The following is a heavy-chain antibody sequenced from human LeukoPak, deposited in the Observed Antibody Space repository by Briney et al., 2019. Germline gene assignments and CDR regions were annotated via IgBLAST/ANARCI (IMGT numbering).Heavy chain of an antibody. Sequence: SVKVSCKASGGTFSSYAISWVRQAPGQGLEWMGGIIPIFGTANYAQKFQGRVTITADKSTSTAYMELSSLRSDDTAVYYCARDSYSGSHGFDYWGQGTLVTVSS. CDR1: GGTFSSYA. V-gene: IGHV1-69*06. J-gene: IGHJ4*02. CDR2: IIPIFGTA. D-gene: IGHD1-26*01. CDR3: ARDSYSGSHGFDY.